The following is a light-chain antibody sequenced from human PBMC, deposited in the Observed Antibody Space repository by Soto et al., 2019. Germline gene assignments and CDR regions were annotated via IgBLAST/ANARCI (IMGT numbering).Light chain of an antibody. CDR1: SSDVGAYTY. Sequence: QSALTQPPSASGSPGQSVTISCTGTSSDVGAYTYGSWYQQHPGKAPKLVMFEVNQRPSGVPDRFSGSKSGNTASLTVSGLQTEAEADYYCNSYAGINSFVFVTGTKLTVL. CDR2: EVN. CDR3: NSYAGINSFV. V-gene: IGLV2-8*01. J-gene: IGLJ1*01.